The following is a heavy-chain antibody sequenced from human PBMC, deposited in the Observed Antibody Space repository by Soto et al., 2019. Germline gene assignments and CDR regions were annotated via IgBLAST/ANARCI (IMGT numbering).Heavy chain of an antibody. V-gene: IGHV4-4*02. CDR2: IYHSGST. Sequence: QVQLQESGPGLVKPSGTLSLTYAVSGGSISSSNWWSWVRQPPGKGLEWIGEIYHSGSTNYNPSLKSRVTISVDKSKNQFSLKLSSVTAADTAVYYCARVYADSGSYQRYYFDYWGQGTLVTVSS. CDR3: ARVYADSGSYQRYYFDY. J-gene: IGHJ4*02. D-gene: IGHD1-26*01. CDR1: GGSISSSNW.